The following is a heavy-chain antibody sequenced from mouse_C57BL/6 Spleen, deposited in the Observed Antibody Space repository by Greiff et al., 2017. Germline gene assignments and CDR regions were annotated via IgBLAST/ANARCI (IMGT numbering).Heavy chain of an antibody. J-gene: IGHJ1*03. V-gene: IGHV1-61*01. Sequence: VQLQQPGAELVRPGSSVKLSCKASGYTFTSYWMDWVKQRPGQGLEWIGNIYPSDSETHYNQKFKDKATLTVDKSSSTAYMQLGSLPSEDSAVYYCARGITPVEGYFGVWGTGTTVTVSS. CDR1: GYTFTSYW. CDR2: IYPSDSET. D-gene: IGHD1-1*01. CDR3: ARGITPVEGYFGV.